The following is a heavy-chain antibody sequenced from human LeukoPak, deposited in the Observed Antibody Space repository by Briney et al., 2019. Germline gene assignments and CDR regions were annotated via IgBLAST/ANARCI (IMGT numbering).Heavy chain of an antibody. D-gene: IGHD3-22*01. CDR2: ISSTGYTI. CDR3: ARDYDSSGHYYISFDY. CDR1: GFTFSSYE. Sequence: PGGSLRLSCAASGFTFSSYEMNWVRQAPGKGLEWVSYISSTGYTIYYADSVKGRFTISRDNAKNSLYLQMKSPRAEDTAVYYCARDYDSSGHYYISFDYWGQGTLVTVSS. J-gene: IGHJ4*02. V-gene: IGHV3-48*03.